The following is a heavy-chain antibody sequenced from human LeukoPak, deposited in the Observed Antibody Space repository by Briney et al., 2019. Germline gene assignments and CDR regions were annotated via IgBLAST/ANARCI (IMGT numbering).Heavy chain of an antibody. CDR2: IYYSGGT. V-gene: IGHV4-39*01. Sequence: SETLSLTCTVSGGSISSSSYYWGWIRQPPGKGLEWIGSIYYSGGTYYNPSLKSRVTISVDTSKNQFSLKLSSVTAADTAVYYCARPADYDILTGYRYWGQGTLVTVSS. CDR1: GGSISSSSYY. D-gene: IGHD3-9*01. J-gene: IGHJ4*02. CDR3: ARPADYDILTGYRY.